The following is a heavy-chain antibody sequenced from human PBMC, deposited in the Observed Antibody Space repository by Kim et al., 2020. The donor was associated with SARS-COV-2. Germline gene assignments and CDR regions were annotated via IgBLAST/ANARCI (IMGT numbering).Heavy chain of an antibody. CDR1: GFPFSTYW. J-gene: IGHJ4*02. D-gene: IGHD3-3*01. V-gene: IGHV3-7*01. Sequence: GGSLRLSCAASGFPFSTYWMSWVRQAPGKGLEWVANIKQDRSEKDYVDSVKGRFTISRDNPKKSLYLQMNSLTVEDTAVYFCARGGYHFGLWGQGTLVTVSS. CDR3: ARGGYHFGL. CDR2: IKQDRSEK.